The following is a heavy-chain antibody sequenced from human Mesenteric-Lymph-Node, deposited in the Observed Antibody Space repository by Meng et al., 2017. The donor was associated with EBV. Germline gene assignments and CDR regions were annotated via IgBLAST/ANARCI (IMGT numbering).Heavy chain of an antibody. Sequence: VEVEVSGGGFVKVGGSVNLSCVGSGFRFSDCNMSWFRQAPGKGLEWVSDMSTSGGTIYYADSVKGRFTISRDNAKNSLYLQLNSLRVEDTAVYFCARIKGPPQGPPTWGQGTLVTVSS. CDR2: MSTSGGTI. CDR3: ARIKGPPQGPPT. CDR1: GFRFSDCN. J-gene: IGHJ4*02. V-gene: IGHV3-11*01.